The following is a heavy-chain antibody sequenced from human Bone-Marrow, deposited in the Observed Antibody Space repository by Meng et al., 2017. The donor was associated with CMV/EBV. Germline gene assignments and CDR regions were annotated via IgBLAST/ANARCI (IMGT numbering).Heavy chain of an antibody. CDR3: ARGALLWFGELLYSSYYYGMDV. D-gene: IGHD3-10*01. CDR2: IYYSGST. CDR1: GGSISSSSYY. Sequence: SETLSLTCTVSGGSISSSSYYWGWIRQPPGKGLEWIGSIYYSGSTYYNPSLKSRVTISVDTSKNQFSLKLSSVTAADTAVYYCARGALLWFGELLYSSYYYGMDVWGQGTTVTVSS. V-gene: IGHV4-39*01. J-gene: IGHJ6*02.